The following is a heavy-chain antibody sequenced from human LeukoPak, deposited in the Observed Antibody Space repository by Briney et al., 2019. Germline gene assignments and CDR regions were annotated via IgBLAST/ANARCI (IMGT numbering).Heavy chain of an antibody. CDR1: GFTFSSYS. Sequence: GVSLRLSCAASGFTFSSYSMNWVRQGPGKGLEWVSSISSSSSYIYYADSVKGRFTISRDNAKNSLYLQMNSLRAEDTAVYYCARDLGNDCSSTSCVGWGQGTLVTVSS. CDR2: ISSSSSYI. D-gene: IGHD2-2*01. J-gene: IGHJ4*02. CDR3: ARDLGNDCSSTSCVG. V-gene: IGHV3-21*01.